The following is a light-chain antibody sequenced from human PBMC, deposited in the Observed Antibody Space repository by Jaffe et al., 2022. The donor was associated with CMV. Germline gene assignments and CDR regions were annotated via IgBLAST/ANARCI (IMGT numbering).Light chain of an antibody. Sequence: QSALTQPASVSGSPGQSITISCTGTSSDVGRYDVVSWYQQDPGKAPKLIIYEVTKRPSGVSNRFSGSKSGNTASLTISGLQAADEADYFCCSYAGSAIVIFGGGTKLTVL. V-gene: IGLV2-23*02. J-gene: IGLJ2*01. CDR3: CSYAGSAIVI. CDR2: EVT. CDR1: SSDVGRYDV.